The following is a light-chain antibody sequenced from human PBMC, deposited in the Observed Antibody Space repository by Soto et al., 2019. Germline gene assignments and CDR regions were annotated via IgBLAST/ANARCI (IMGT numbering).Light chain of an antibody. Sequence: EIVMTQSPATLSVSPGERATLSCRASQSVSSNLAWHQQKPGQAPRLLIYDASTRATGIPARFSGSGSGTEFTLTISSLQSEDFAVYYCQQYDNWLPITFGQGTRLEIK. CDR1: QSVSSN. V-gene: IGKV3-15*01. CDR3: QQYDNWLPIT. J-gene: IGKJ5*01. CDR2: DAS.